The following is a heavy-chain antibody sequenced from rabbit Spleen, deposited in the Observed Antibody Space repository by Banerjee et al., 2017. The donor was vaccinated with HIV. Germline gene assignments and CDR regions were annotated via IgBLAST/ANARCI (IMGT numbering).Heavy chain of an antibody. V-gene: IGHV1S40*01. D-gene: IGHD6-1*01. CDR3: ARGEHFSVGFIASAIYMDL. Sequence: QSLEESGGDLVKPGASLTLTCKASGFSFSSSYWMCWVRQAPGKGLEWIGCINIYDGGIAYASWAKGRFTISRENAQNTVFLQMTSLTAADTATYFCARGEHFSVGFIASAIYMDLWGQGTLFTVS. CDR2: INIYDGGI. J-gene: IGHJ6*01. CDR1: GFSFSSSYW.